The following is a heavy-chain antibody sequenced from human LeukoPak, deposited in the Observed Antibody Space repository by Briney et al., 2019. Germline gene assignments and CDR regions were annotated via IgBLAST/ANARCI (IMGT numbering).Heavy chain of an antibody. CDR3: ARDRGRYYDSRGFYWGYYFDS. CDR2: ISGSGDST. D-gene: IGHD3-22*01. J-gene: IGHJ4*02. V-gene: IGHV3-23*01. CDR1: GFTFSTYA. Sequence: GGSLRLSCAASGFTFSTYAVIWVRQAPGKGLEWVSTISGSGDSTYYADSVKGRFTISRDNSKDTLYLQMSSVKVDDTAVYYCARDRGRYYDSRGFYWGYYFDSWGQGILVTVST.